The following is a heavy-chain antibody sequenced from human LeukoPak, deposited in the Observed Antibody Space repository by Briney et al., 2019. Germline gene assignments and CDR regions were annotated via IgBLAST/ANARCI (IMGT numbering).Heavy chain of an antibody. D-gene: IGHD1-7*01. Sequence: SKTLSLTCAVYGGSFSGYYWSWIRQPPGKGLEWIGEIYHSGSTNYNPSLKSRVTVSVDTSKNQFSLKLSSVTAADTAGYECASLALRAGTTGVGVDVDYWGQGTLVTVSS. CDR1: GGSFSGYY. J-gene: IGHJ4*02. V-gene: IGHV4-34*01. CDR3: ASLALRAGTTGVGVDVDY. CDR2: IYHSGST.